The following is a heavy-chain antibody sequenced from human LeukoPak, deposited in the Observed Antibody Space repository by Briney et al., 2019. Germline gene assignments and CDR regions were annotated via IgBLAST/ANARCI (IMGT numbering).Heavy chain of an antibody. D-gene: IGHD2/OR15-2a*01. V-gene: IGHV4-39*07. CDR2: IYHSGST. Sequence: RSSQTLSLTCTVSGGSISSGNYYWGWIRQPPGKGLEWIGSIYHSGSTYYNPSLKSRVTISVDTSKNQFSLKLSSVTAADTAVYYCARPAQSFYYFDYWGQGTLVTVSS. J-gene: IGHJ4*02. CDR3: ARPAQSFYYFDY. CDR1: GGSISSGNYY.